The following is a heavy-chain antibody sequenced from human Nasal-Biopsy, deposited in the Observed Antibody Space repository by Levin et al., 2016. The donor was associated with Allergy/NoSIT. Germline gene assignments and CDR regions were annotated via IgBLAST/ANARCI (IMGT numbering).Heavy chain of an antibody. CDR3: SKDRSNGDYGHRLSS. J-gene: IGHJ4*02. CDR1: GFSFDDYA. Sequence: GESLKISCAASGFSFDDYAMHWVRQAPGKGLEWVSVISGDGGSRYHADSVKGRFIIFRDNSRSSLYLQMNSLRAEDTALYYCSKDRSNGDYGHRLSSWGQGTLVTVSS. D-gene: IGHD4-17*01. V-gene: IGHV3-43*02. CDR2: ISGDGGSR.